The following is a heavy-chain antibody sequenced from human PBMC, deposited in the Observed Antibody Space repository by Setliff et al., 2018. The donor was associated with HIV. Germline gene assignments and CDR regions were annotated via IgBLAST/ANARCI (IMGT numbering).Heavy chain of an antibody. J-gene: IGHJ4*02. CDR1: GFTLSNAW. V-gene: IGHV3-15*01. CDR2: IKSKTDGGTT. Sequence: GGSLRLSCAASGFTLSNAWMRWVRQVPGTGLEWVGRIKSKTDGGTTDYAAPVKGRFTISRDDSKNTLYLQMNSLKTEDTAVYYCTTVGLYSSSLSPFPDYWGQGTLVTVSS. D-gene: IGHD6-13*01. CDR3: TTVGLYSSSLSPFPDY.